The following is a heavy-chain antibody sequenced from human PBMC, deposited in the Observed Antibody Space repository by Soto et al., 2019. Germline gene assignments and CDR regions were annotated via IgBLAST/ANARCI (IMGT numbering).Heavy chain of an antibody. V-gene: IGHV4-34*01. CDR2: INHSGST. J-gene: IGHJ4*02. Sequence: QVQLQQWGAGLLKPSETLSLTCAVYGGSFSGYYWSWIRQPPGKGLEWIGEINHSGSTNYNPSLKSRVTISVDTSKNQFSLKLSSVTAADTAVYYCARGWGRIFDYWGQGTLVIVSS. CDR3: ARGWGRIFDY. D-gene: IGHD7-27*01. CDR1: GGSFSGYY.